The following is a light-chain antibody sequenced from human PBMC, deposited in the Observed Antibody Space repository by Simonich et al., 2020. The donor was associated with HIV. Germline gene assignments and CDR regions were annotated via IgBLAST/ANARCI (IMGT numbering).Light chain of an antibody. Sequence: DIVMTQTPLSLSVTPVQPASLSYKSSQSLLHRDGKTYLYWYLQKPGQSPQRLIYEVSRRFSGRPDRFSGSGSGTDFTLKISRVEAEDVGIYYCMQGIHKTFGQGTKLEIK. CDR1: QSLLHRDGKTY. CDR2: EVS. J-gene: IGKJ2*01. V-gene: IGKV2-29*02. CDR3: MQGIHKT.